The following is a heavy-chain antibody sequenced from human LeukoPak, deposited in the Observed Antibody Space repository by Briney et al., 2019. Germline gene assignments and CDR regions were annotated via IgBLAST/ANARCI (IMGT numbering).Heavy chain of an antibody. V-gene: IGHV3-48*02. CDR2: ITASGTAM. J-gene: IGHJ4*02. Sequence: GGSLRLSCAASGFTFSSYSMNWVRQAPGRGLEWVSHITASGTAMFYADSVKGRFTISRDNAKNSLYLQMSSLRDEDTAVYYCEGSGSYRFDYWGQGTLVTVSS. D-gene: IGHD1-26*01. CDR1: GFTFSSYS. CDR3: EGSGSYRFDY.